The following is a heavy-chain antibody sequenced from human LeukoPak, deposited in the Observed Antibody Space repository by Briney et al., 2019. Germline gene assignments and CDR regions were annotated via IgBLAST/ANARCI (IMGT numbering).Heavy chain of an antibody. CDR2: IYTSGST. V-gene: IGHV4-61*02. CDR1: GGSISSGSYY. Sequence: SETLSLTCTVSGGSISSGSYYWSWIRQPAGKGLEWIGRIYTSGSTNYNPSLKSRVTISVDTSKNQFSLKLSSVTAADTAVYYCARAGGYSGYLRTGYYYYYMDVWGKGTTVTVSS. CDR3: ARAGGYSGYLRTGYYYYYMDV. D-gene: IGHD5-12*01. J-gene: IGHJ6*03.